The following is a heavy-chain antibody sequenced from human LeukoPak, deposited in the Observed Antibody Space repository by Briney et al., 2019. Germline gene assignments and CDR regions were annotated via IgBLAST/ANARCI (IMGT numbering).Heavy chain of an antibody. Sequence: SETLSLTCTVSGGSISSYYWSWIRQPPGKGLEWIGYIYYSGSTNYNPSLKSRVTISVDTSKNQFSLKLGSVTAADTAVYYCARDYPPYYDFWSGYYSWFDPWGQGTLVTVSS. D-gene: IGHD3-3*01. CDR1: GGSISSYY. J-gene: IGHJ5*02. CDR3: ARDYPPYYDFWSGYYSWFDP. V-gene: IGHV4-59*12. CDR2: IYYSGST.